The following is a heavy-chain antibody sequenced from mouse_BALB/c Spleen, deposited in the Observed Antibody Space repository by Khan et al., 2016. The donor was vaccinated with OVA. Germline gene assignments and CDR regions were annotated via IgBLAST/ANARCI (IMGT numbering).Heavy chain of an antibody. CDR3: ARSPYGNFAY. D-gene: IGHD2-1*01. Sequence: VQLVQSGGGLVKPGGSLKLSCAASGFTFSTYAMSWVRQTPDKRLELVATISSDGDYTYFPDNVTGRFTISRDNAKNTLCLQMTSLRSEEPAMTCCARSPYGNFAYWGEGTLVTVSA. J-gene: IGHJ3*01. V-gene: IGHV5-9-3*01. CDR2: ISSDGDYT. CDR1: GFTFSTYA.